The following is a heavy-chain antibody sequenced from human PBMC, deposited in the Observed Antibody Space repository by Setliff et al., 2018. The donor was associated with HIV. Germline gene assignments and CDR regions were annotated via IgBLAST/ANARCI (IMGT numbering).Heavy chain of an antibody. CDR2: INHSGST. Sequence: PSETLSLTCAVYGGSFSGYYWSWIRQPPGKGLEWIGEINHSGSTNYNPSLKSRVTISVDTSKNQFSLKLSSVTAADTAVYYCAGAVAGYYYYYYYMDVWGKGTTVTVSS. CDR3: AGAVAGYYYYYYYMDV. V-gene: IGHV4-34*01. D-gene: IGHD6-19*01. J-gene: IGHJ6*03. CDR1: GGSFSGYY.